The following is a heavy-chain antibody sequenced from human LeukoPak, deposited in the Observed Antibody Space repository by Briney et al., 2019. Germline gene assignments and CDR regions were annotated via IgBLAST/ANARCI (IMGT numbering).Heavy chain of an antibody. CDR3: ARDRRYSSSWYFDY. Sequence: GGSLRLSSAASGFTFSSYWMSWVRQAPGKGLEWVANIKQDGSGKYYVDSVKGRFTISRDNAKNSLYLQMNSLRAEDTAVYYCARDRRYSSSWYFDYWGQGTLVTVSS. CDR2: IKQDGSGK. CDR1: GFTFSSYW. D-gene: IGHD6-13*01. J-gene: IGHJ4*02. V-gene: IGHV3-7*01.